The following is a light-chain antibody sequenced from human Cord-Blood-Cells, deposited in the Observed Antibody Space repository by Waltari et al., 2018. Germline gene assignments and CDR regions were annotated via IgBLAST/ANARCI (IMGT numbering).Light chain of an antibody. CDR2: EGI. CDR1: RRDVGSYNI. CDR3: CSYAGSSSYV. J-gene: IGLJ1*01. Sequence: QYALTQPASVSKPPGQSITISCTGTRRDVGSYNIVSWYQQHPGKAPKLMIYEGIKRPSGVSNLFSGSKSGNTASLTISGLQAEDEADYYCCSYAGSSSYVFGTGTKVTVL. V-gene: IGLV2-23*01.